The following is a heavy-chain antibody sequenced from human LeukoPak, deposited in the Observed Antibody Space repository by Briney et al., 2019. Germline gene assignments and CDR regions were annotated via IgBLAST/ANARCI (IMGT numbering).Heavy chain of an antibody. Sequence: ASVKVSCKASGYTFSSYDINWVRQASGQGLEWMGWMNPNSGNTGYAQKFQGRVTMTRNTSISTAYMELSSLRSEDTAVYYCARVPSKGHDYVWGSYRYRYNWFDPWGQGTLVTVSS. V-gene: IGHV1-8*01. CDR3: ARVPSKGHDYVWGSYRYRYNWFDP. D-gene: IGHD3-16*02. J-gene: IGHJ5*02. CDR2: MNPNSGNT. CDR1: GYTFSSYD.